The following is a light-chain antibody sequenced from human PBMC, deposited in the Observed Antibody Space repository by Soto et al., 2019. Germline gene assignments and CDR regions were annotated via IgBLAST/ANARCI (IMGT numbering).Light chain of an antibody. CDR3: HQYNTWPSFT. CDR2: GAS. V-gene: IGKV3-15*01. Sequence: EMVMTQSPATLSVSPGESATLSCRASQSVRSNLGWYQQKPGQTPRLLIYGASTRATGIPARFSGSGSGTEFTLTISSLQSEDFAVYYCHQYNTWPSFTFGPGTKVDVK. J-gene: IGKJ3*01. CDR1: QSVRSN.